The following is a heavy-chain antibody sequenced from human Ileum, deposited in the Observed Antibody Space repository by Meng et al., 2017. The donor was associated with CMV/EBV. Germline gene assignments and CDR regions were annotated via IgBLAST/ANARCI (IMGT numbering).Heavy chain of an antibody. V-gene: IGHV3-15*01. CDR1: GFTFTNAW. D-gene: IGHD6-6*01. Sequence: GGSLRLSCAASGFTFTNAWMNWVRQAPGKGLEWVGRIKTKTDDGTIDYAAPVKGRFTISRDDSENILYLQMNSLKTEDTAVYYCTTFYSSSSFWFDPWGQGTRVTGSS. J-gene: IGHJ5*02. CDR2: IKTKTDDGTI. CDR3: TTFYSSSSFWFDP.